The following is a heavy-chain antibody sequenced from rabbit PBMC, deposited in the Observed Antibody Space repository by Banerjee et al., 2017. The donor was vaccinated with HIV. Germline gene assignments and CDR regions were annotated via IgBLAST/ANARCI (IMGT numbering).Heavy chain of an antibody. J-gene: IGHJ4*01. CDR1: GFSFSSSYD. CDR2: IYRSGST. CDR3: ARDLAGVIGWNFGL. Sequence: QEQLEESGGDLVKPEGSLTLTCTASGFSFSSSYDMSWVRQAPGKGLEWIGYIYRSGSTYYASWAKGRFTISKTSSTTVTLQMTSLTAADTATYFCARDLAGVIGWNFGLWGPGTLVTVS. V-gene: IGHV1S45*01. D-gene: IGHD4-1*01.